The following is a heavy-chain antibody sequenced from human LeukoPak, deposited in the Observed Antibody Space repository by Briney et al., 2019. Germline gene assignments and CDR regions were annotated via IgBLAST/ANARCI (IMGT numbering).Heavy chain of an antibody. J-gene: IGHJ4*02. CDR1: GFTFDDYA. CDR3: AKARWEPNFDY. D-gene: IGHD1-26*01. Sequence: GGSLRLSCAASGFTFDDYAMHWVRQGPGKSLEWVSLINENGDIAYYGDSVRGRFTVSRDNAKNSLYLQMNSLTTEDTAMYYCAKARWEPNFDYWGQGTLVTVSS. CDR2: INENGDIA. V-gene: IGHV3-43*02.